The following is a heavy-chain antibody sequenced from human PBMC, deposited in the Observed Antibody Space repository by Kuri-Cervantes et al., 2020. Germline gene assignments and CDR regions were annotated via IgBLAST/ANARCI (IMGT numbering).Heavy chain of an antibody. Sequence: GSLRLSCAASGVTFSSYAMHWVRQAPGKGLEWIGDISHTGKTNHNPSLKSRLTISVDKSKNQFSLKLTSVTAADTAVYYCARDYYGSDSYIGIWFDPWGQGTLVTVSS. D-gene: IGHD3-10*01. J-gene: IGHJ5*02. CDR1: GVTFSSYA. V-gene: IGHV4-4*02. CDR2: ISHTGKT. CDR3: ARDYYGSDSYIGIWFDP.